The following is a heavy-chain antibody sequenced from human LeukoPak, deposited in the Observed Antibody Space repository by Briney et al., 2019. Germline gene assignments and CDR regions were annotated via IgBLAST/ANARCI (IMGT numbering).Heavy chain of an antibody. Sequence: SETLSLTCAVYGGSFSGYYWSWIRQPPGKGLEWIGEINHSGSTNYNPSLKSRGTISVDTSTNQFPLKLSSVTAADTAVYYCARGGYYGSGSYYKRYWFDPWGQGTLVTVSS. V-gene: IGHV4-34*01. J-gene: IGHJ5*02. CDR3: ARGGYYGSGSYYKRYWFDP. CDR2: INHSGST. CDR1: GGSFSGYY. D-gene: IGHD3-10*01.